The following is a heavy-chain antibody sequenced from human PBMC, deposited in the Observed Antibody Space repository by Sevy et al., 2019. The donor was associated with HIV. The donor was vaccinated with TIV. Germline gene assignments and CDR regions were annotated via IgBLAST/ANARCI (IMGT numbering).Heavy chain of an antibody. D-gene: IGHD3-10*01. CDR1: GFTFRNFG. CDR2: VSYDGSSK. V-gene: IGHV3-30*03. J-gene: IGHJ6*02. Sequence: GGSLRLSCVGSGFTFRNFGVHWLRQAPGKGLEWLSVVSYDGSSKYYVDSVKGRFIVSRDNSKNTLYLQMNSLRTEDTAVYYCARGGSGDYYYYGVDVCGQGTTVTVSS. CDR3: ARGGSGDYYYYGVDV.